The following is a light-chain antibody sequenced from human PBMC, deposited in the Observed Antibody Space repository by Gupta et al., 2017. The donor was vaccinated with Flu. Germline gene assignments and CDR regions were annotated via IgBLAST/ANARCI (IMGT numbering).Light chain of an antibody. Sequence: EIVLTQSPGTLSLSPGERATLSCRASQSVASDYLAWYQQKPGQAPRLLIYGASSRATGIPDRFSGRGSGTDFSLTISRLETEDFAVYYCQQYGSSPETFGPGTKVEIK. CDR2: GAS. V-gene: IGKV3-20*01. CDR3: QQYGSSPET. J-gene: IGKJ1*01. CDR1: QSVASDY.